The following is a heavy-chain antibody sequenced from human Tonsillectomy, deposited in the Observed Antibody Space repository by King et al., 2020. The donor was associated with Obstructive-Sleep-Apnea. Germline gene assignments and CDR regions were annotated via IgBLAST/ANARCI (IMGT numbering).Heavy chain of an antibody. CDR1: GGSFSGYY. Sequence: LQQWGAGLLKPSETLSLTCAVYGGSFSGYYWTWIRQPPGEGLEWIGEINHSGSTDYNPSLKSRVTISVDTSKNQFSLKLTSVTAADTAIYYCAGFVGRAARSESPYYGMDVWGQGTTVTVSS. V-gene: IGHV4-34*01. J-gene: IGHJ6*02. D-gene: IGHD6-6*01. CDR3: AGFVGRAARSESPYYGMDV. CDR2: INHSGST.